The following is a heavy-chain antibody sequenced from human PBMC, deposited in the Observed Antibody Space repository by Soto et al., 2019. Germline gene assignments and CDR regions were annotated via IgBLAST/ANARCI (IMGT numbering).Heavy chain of an antibody. J-gene: IGHJ4*02. D-gene: IGHD2-15*01. CDR1: GGSMSSYY. V-gene: IGHV4-59*01. CDR2: ISYSGST. CDR3: ARAGPDASVGY. Sequence: SETLSLTCTVSGGSMSSYYWTWLRQSPGRGLEWIGYISYSGSTYYNPSLKSRVTISADTSKNQFSLRMNSMIAADTAVYYCARAGPDASVGYWGQGTLVTVSS.